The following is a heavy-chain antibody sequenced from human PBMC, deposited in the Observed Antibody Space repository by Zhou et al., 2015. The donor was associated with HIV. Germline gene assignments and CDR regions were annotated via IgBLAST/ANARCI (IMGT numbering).Heavy chain of an antibody. CDR2: IIPLFNIV. J-gene: IGHJ4*02. CDR1: GGNITGYT. D-gene: IGHD3-10*01. Sequence: QVQLVQSGAEVRKPGSSVKVSCRTSGGNITGYTISWVRQAPGQGLEWMGGIIPLFNIVKDAQKFKGRVTITADKSTSTAYMELSSLRSEDTAVYYCAREQSSGGSITMVRGVIIPLWDWGQGTLVTVSS. CDR3: AREQSSGGSITMVRGVIIPLWD. V-gene: IGHV1-69*17.